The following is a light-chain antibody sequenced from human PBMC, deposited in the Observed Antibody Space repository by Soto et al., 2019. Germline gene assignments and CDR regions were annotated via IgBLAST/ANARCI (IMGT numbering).Light chain of an antibody. J-gene: IGKJ1*01. CDR1: QSISSW. V-gene: IGKV1-5*01. CDR2: DAS. CDR3: QQYNSYSAWT. Sequence: DIPMTQSPSTLSASVGDRVATTCRASQSISSWLAWYQQKPGKAPKLMIYDASSLESGVPSRFSGSGSGTEFTLTISSLQPEDFATYYCQQYNSYSAWTFGQGTKVDIK.